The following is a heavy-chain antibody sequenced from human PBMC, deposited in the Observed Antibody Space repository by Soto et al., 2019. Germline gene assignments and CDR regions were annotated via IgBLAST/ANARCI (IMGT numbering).Heavy chain of an antibody. Sequence: ASVKVSCKASGYTFTNYGINWVRQAPGQGLEWMGWISAYNGNTKYTQKLQGRVTVTTDTSTSTAYMELRSLISDDTAVYYCARDGFNIYCYDSSGPRWFDPWGQGTLVTVSS. CDR3: ARDGFNIYCYDSSGPRWFDP. D-gene: IGHD3-22*01. V-gene: IGHV1-18*04. CDR1: GYTFTNYG. CDR2: ISAYNGNT. J-gene: IGHJ5*02.